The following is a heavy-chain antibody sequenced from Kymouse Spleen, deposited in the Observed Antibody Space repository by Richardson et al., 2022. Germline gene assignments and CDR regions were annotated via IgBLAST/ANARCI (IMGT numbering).Heavy chain of an antibody. CDR2: INHSGST. CDR3: ARGCSSTSCYGLNWFDP. V-gene: IGHV4-34*01. D-gene: IGHD2-2*02. CDR1: GGSFSGYY. J-gene: IGHJ5*02. Sequence: QVQLQQWGAGLLKPSETLSLTCAVYGGSFSGYYWSWIRQPPGKGLEWIGEINHSGSTNYNPSLKSRVTISVDTSKNQFSLKLSSVTAADTAVYYCARGCSSTSCYGLNWFDPWGQGTLVTVSS.